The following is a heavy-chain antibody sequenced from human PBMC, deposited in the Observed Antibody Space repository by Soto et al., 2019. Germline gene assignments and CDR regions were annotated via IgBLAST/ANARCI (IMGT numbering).Heavy chain of an antibody. CDR3: AREAGYCSGGSCYSGLFDP. CDR1: GGSISSYY. V-gene: IGHV4-59*12. CDR2: IYHSGST. D-gene: IGHD2-15*01. Sequence: SETLSLTCTVSGGSISSYYWSWIRQPPGRGLEWIGYIYHSGSTFYNPSLKSRVTISVDRSKNQISLKLSSVTAADTAVYYCAREAGYCSGGSCYSGLFDPWGQGTLVTVSS. J-gene: IGHJ5*02.